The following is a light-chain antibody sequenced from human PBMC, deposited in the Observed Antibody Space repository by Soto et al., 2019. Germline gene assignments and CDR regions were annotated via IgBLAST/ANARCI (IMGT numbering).Light chain of an antibody. V-gene: IGKV4-1*01. J-gene: IGKJ1*01. Sequence: DIVMTQSPDSLAVSLGERATINCKSSQSVLYSSKNKNYLAWYQQKPGQAPKLLIYWASTRESGVPDRFSGSGSGTDFTLTISSLQAEDAAVYYCQQYYRSSWTFGQGTKVAIK. CDR3: QQYYRSSWT. CDR1: QSVLYSSKNKNY. CDR2: WAS.